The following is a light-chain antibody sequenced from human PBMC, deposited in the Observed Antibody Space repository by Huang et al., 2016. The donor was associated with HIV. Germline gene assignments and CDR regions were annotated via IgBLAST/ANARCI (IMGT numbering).Light chain of an antibody. CDR2: EVS. Sequence: DIVMTQTPLSLSVTPGQPASISCKSSQSLLHSDGKTYLYWYLQKPGQSPKLLIYEVSNRFSVVPDRFSGSGSGTDFTLKISRVEAEDVGVYYCMQSMQLPYTFGQGTKLEIK. J-gene: IGKJ2*01. CDR1: QSLLHSDGKTY. V-gene: IGKV2D-29*02. CDR3: MQSMQLPYT.